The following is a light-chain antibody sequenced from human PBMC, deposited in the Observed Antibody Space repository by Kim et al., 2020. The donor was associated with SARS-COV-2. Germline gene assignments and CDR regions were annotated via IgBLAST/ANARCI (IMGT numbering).Light chain of an antibody. Sequence: PGQAIPITGTGTSSYVGGYNYVSWYQQHPAKAPKLMIYDVSNRPSGVSNRFSSSKSGNTASLTISGLQAEDEADYYCSSYTSSSTLFGGGTQLTVL. CDR1: SSYVGGYNY. V-gene: IGLV2-14*03. J-gene: IGLJ3*02. CDR3: SSYTSSSTL. CDR2: DVS.